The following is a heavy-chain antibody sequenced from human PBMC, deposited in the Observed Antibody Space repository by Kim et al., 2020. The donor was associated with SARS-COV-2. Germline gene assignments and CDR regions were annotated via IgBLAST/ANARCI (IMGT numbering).Heavy chain of an antibody. J-gene: IGHJ4*02. Sequence: GGSLRLSCAASGFTFSSYSMNWVRQAPGKGLEWVSYISSSSSTIYYADSVKGRFTISRDNAKNSLYLQMNSLKDEDTAVYYCAREPRGSSSWPYFDYWGQGTLVTVSS. V-gene: IGHV3-48*02. CDR1: GFTFSSYS. CDR3: AREPRGSSSWPYFDY. D-gene: IGHD6-13*01. CDR2: ISSSSSTI.